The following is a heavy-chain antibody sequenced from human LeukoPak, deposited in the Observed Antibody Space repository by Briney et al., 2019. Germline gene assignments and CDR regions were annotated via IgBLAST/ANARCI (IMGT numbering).Heavy chain of an antibody. CDR3: ARELFSSGSCPDG. J-gene: IGHJ4*02. Sequence: GGSLRLSCSASGFTFSYYAIYWVRQAPGKGLEWVALIWSDGSNKYYADSVKGRITISRDNSKNTVYLQMNSLRAEDTAVYYCARELFSSGSCPDGWGQGTLVTVSS. CDR2: IWSDGSNK. V-gene: IGHV3-33*01. D-gene: IGHD3-10*01. CDR1: GFTFSYYA.